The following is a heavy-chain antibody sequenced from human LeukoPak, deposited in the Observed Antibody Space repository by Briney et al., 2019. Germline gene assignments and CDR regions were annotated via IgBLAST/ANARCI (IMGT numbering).Heavy chain of an antibody. J-gene: IGHJ4*02. V-gene: IGHV4-34*01. CDR2: INHSGST. D-gene: IGHD2-2*01. CDR3: ARDQDVF. Sequence: SETLSLTCAVYGGSFSGYYWSWIRQPPGKGLEGIGEINHSGSTNYNPSLTSRLTISLDTSNNQSSLKLSSVTAADTAVYYFARDQDVFWGQGTLVTVSS. CDR1: GGSFSGYY.